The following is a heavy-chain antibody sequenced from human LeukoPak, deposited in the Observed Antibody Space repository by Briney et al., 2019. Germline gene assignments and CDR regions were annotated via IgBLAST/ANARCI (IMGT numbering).Heavy chain of an antibody. Sequence: ASVKVSCKASGYTFTSYGISWVRQAPGQGLEWMGWITPYNGNTNYAQKFQGRVTITADKSTSTAYMELSSLRSEDTAVYYCARDPTGGTFGRDYYYMDVWGKGTTVTVSS. CDR2: ITPYNGNT. D-gene: IGHD2-8*02. J-gene: IGHJ6*03. V-gene: IGHV1-18*01. CDR1: GYTFTSYG. CDR3: ARDPTGGTFGRDYYYMDV.